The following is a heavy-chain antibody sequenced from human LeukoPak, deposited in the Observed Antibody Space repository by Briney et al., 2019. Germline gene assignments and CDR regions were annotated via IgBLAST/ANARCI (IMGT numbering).Heavy chain of an antibody. Sequence: ASVKVSCKASGYTFTGYCMHWVRQAPGQGLEWMGWIDPNSGGTRYAQKFQGRVTMTSDTSISAAYMELSRLTSDDTAVYYCARDSIAAAGLYFDYWGQGTLVTVSS. D-gene: IGHD6-13*01. CDR2: IDPNSGGT. CDR1: GYTFTGYC. V-gene: IGHV1-2*02. J-gene: IGHJ4*02. CDR3: ARDSIAAAGLYFDY.